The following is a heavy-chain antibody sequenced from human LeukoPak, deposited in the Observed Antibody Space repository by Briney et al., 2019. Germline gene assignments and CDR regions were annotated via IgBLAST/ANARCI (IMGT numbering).Heavy chain of an antibody. CDR2: IRQDGSEK. D-gene: IGHD3-16*01. V-gene: IGHV3-7*04. J-gene: IGHJ4*02. Sequence: GGSLRLSCAASGFTFSSYWMSWVRQAPGKGLEWVANIRQDGSEKYYVDSVKGRFTISRDNAKSSLYLQMNSLRAEDTAVYYCARVAIWVYFDYWGQGTLVTVSS. CDR3: ARVAIWVYFDY. CDR1: GFTFSSYW.